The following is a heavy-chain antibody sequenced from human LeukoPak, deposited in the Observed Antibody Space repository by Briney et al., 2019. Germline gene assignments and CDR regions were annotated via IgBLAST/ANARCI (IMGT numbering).Heavy chain of an antibody. D-gene: IGHD3-9*01. CDR1: GFSLSTSGVG. Sequence: SGPTLVKPTQTLTLTCTFSGFSLSTSGVGVGWIRQPPGKALEWLALIYWDDDKRYSPSLKSRLTITKDTSKNQVVLTMTNMDPVDTATYYCAHRVDLYYDILTGYYKTPAGAFDIWGQGTMVTVSS. V-gene: IGHV2-5*02. CDR3: AHRVDLYYDILTGYYKTPAGAFDI. CDR2: IYWDDDK. J-gene: IGHJ3*02.